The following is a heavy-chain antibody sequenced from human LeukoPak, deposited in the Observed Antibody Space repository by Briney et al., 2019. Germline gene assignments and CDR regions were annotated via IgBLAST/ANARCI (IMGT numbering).Heavy chain of an antibody. CDR3: ARDGGHDILTGYYKGNAFDV. J-gene: IGHJ3*01. CDR2: IYYSGSA. CDR1: GASISKDY. V-gene: IGHV4-59*12. Sequence: SETLSLTCTVSGASISKDYWAWIRQPPGKGLEWIGNIYYSGSANYNPSLKSRVTISVGTSKNQFSLRLSSLTAADTAVYYCARDGGHDILTGYYKGNAFDVWGQGTMVTVSS. D-gene: IGHD3-9*01.